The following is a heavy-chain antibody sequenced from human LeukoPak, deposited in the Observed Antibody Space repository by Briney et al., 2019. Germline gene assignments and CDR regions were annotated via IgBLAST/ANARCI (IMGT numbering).Heavy chain of an antibody. D-gene: IGHD1-26*01. CDR3: ARMYSGSYLPYAFDI. J-gene: IGHJ3*02. CDR1: GGTFSSYA. V-gene: IGHV1-8*02. Sequence: GASVKVSCKASGGTFSSYAISWVRQAPGQGLEWMGWMNPNSGNTGYAQKFQGRVTITRNTSISTAYMELSSLRSEDTAVYYCARMYSGSYLPYAFDIWGQGTMVTVSS. CDR2: MNPNSGNT.